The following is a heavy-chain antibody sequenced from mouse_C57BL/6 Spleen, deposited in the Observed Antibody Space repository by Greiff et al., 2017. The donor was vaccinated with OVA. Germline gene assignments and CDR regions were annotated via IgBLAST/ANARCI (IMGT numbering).Heavy chain of an antibody. V-gene: IGHV1-15*01. Sequence: QVHVKQSGAELVRPGASVTLSCTASGYTFTDYEMHWVKQTPVHGLEWIGAIDPETGGTAYNQKFKGKAILTADKSSSTAYMELRSLTSEDSAVYYCTRRPLYYDGSVYYAMDDWGQGTSVTVSS. J-gene: IGHJ4*01. CDR2: IDPETGGT. D-gene: IGHD1-1*01. CDR1: GYTFTDYE. CDR3: TRRPLYYDGSVYYAMDD.